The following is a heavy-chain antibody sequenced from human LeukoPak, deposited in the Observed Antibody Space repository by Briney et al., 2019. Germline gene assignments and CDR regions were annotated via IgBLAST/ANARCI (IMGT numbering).Heavy chain of an antibody. D-gene: IGHD3-16*01. CDR1: GGSISGYY. J-gene: IGHJ4*02. CDR3: ARAQPDSVWGSYPRYFDY. Sequence: SETLSLTCTVSGGSISGYYWNWIRQPPGKGLEWIGYIYYSGSTNYNPSLKSRVTVSLDTSKNQFSLKLSSVTAADTAVYYCARAQPDSVWGSYPRYFDYWGQGTLVSVSS. V-gene: IGHV4-59*01. CDR2: IYYSGST.